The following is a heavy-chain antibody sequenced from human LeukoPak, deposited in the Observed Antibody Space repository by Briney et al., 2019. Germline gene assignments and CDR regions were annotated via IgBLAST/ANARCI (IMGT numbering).Heavy chain of an antibody. Sequence: QPGGSLRLSCAASGFTFSSYAMSWVRQAPGKWLEWVSAISGSGGSTYYADSVKGRFTISRDNSKNTLYLQMNSLRAEDTAVYYCAKNVRALRFLEWDYYFDYWGQGTLVTVSS. D-gene: IGHD3-3*01. CDR2: ISGSGGST. CDR3: AKNVRALRFLEWDYYFDY. J-gene: IGHJ4*02. V-gene: IGHV3-23*01. CDR1: GFTFSSYA.